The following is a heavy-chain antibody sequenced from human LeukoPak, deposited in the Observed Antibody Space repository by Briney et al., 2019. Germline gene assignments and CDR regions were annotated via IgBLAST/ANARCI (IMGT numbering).Heavy chain of an antibody. V-gene: IGHV3-48*04. Sequence: GGSLRLSCAASGFTFSTFGMNWVRQAPGKGLDWVSYISSTSSTIYYADSVKGRFTISRDNAKNSLYLQMNSLRAEDTAVYYCARDWTGLDPWGQGTLVTVSS. CDR1: GFTFSTFG. CDR2: ISSTSSTI. CDR3: ARDWTGLDP. J-gene: IGHJ5*02. D-gene: IGHD3/OR15-3a*01.